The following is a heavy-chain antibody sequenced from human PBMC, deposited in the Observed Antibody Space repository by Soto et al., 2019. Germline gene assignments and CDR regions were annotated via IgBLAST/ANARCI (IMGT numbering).Heavy chain of an antibody. CDR2: IWYDGSNK. CDR1: GFTFSSYG. J-gene: IGHJ5*02. CDR3: ARDRGSSGWFIGEGYNWFDP. V-gene: IGHV3-33*01. Sequence: GGSLRLSCAASGFTFSSYGMHWVRQAPGKGLEWVAVIWYDGSNKYYADSVKGRFTISRDNSKNTLYLQMNSLRAEDTAVYYCARDRGSSGWFIGEGYNWFDPWGQGTLVTVSS. D-gene: IGHD6-19*01.